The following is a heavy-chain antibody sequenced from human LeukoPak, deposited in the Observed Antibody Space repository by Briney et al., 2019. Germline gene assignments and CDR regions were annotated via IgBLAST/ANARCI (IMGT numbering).Heavy chain of an antibody. CDR2: IKQDGGEK. Sequence: TGGSLRLSCAASGFTFSAYWMSWVRQAPGKGLECVANIKQDGGEKFYAASVKGRFTISRDNAKKSLYLQMNSLRVEDAVVYYCARWAMLGSTFDFWGQGILVTVSS. CDR3: ARWAMLGSTFDF. CDR1: GFTFSAYW. D-gene: IGHD1-26*01. V-gene: IGHV3-7*01. J-gene: IGHJ4*02.